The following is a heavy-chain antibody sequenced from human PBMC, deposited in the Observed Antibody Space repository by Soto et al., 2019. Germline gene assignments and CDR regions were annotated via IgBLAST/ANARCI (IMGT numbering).Heavy chain of an antibody. V-gene: IGHV3-7*01. CDR3: ARSAS. CDR1: GFTLSRYW. J-gene: IGHJ5*02. Sequence: GGSLRLSCAVSGFTLSRYWMSWVRQAPGKGLEWVAKINQDGSERDYVDSVKGRFTISRDNGENSLFLQMNSLRVEDTAVYYCARSASWGRGTLVTVSS. CDR2: INQDGSER.